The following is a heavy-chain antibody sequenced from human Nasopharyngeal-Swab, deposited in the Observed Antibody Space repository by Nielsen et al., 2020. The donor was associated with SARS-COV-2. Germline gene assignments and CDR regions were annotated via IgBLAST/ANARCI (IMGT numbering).Heavy chain of an antibody. V-gene: IGHV3-30*04. CDR1: GFTFTSYA. J-gene: IGHJ6*02. D-gene: IGHD2-8*02. Sequence: GGSMRLSCAASGFTFTSYAMHWVSQAPGKGLEWMAVISYDGSSSYYADSVKGRFIISRDNSKNTLYLRMNSLRAEDTAVYYCAKAGGVAGEFYGMDVWGQGTTVTVSS. CDR2: ISYDGSSS. CDR3: AKAGGVAGEFYGMDV.